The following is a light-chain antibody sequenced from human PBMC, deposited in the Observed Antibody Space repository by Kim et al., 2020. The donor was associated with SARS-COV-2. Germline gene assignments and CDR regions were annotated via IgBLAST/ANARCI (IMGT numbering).Light chain of an antibody. V-gene: IGLV1-40*01. Sequence: QSVLTQPPSVSGAPGQRVTISCTGSSSNIGAGYDVHWYQELTGTAPNLLIYGNSNRPSGVPDRFSGSKSGTSASLAITGLQAEDEADYYCQSYDSSLSGWVFGGGTQLTVL. CDR1: SSNIGAGYD. J-gene: IGLJ3*02. CDR2: GNS. CDR3: QSYDSSLSGWV.